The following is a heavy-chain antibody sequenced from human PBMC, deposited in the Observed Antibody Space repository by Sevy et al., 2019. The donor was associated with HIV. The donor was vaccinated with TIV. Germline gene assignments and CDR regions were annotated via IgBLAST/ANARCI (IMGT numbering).Heavy chain of an antibody. D-gene: IGHD3-3*01. CDR3: ARDWSHGITIFGVVTNYYYGMDV. CDR2: IWFDGSNT. Sequence: GGSLRLSCAASGFTFSTYGMHWVRQAPGKGLEWVAVIWFDGSNTYYADSVKGRFTISRDIAKNTLHLQMNSLRAEDTAVYYCARDWSHGITIFGVVTNYYYGMDVWGQGTTVTVSS. J-gene: IGHJ6*02. CDR1: GFTFSTYG. V-gene: IGHV3-33*01.